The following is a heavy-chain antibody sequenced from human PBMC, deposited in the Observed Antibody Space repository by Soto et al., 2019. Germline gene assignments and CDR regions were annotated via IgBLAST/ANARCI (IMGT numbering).Heavy chain of an antibody. CDR2: ISYDGSNK. Sequence: GGSLRLSCAASGFTFSSYGMHWVRQAPGKGLEWVAVISYDGSNKYYADSVKGRFTISRDNSKNTLYLQMNSLRAEDTAVYYCAKTWDSGYDYGWFDPWGQGTLVTVSS. CDR1: GFTFSSYG. J-gene: IGHJ5*02. V-gene: IGHV3-30*18. CDR3: AKTWDSGYDYGWFDP. D-gene: IGHD5-12*01.